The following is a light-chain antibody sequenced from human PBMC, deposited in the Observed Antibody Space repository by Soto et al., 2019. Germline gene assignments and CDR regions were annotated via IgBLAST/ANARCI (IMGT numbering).Light chain of an antibody. CDR2: GAS. V-gene: IGKV3-11*01. CDR1: QSVSSY. J-gene: IGKJ1*01. Sequence: EIVLTQSPATLSLSPGERATLSCRASQSVSSYLAWYQQKPGQAPRLLIYGASNRATGIPARFSGSGSGTDFTLTISSLEPEDFAVYYCQQCYNWPQWTFGQGTKVDIK. CDR3: QQCYNWPQWT.